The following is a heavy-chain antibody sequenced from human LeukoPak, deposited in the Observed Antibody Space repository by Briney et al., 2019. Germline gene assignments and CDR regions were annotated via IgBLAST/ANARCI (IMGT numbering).Heavy chain of an antibody. CDR1: GFTFSSYS. CDR3: ARSSSAADTDY. Sequence: GGSLRLSCAASGFTFSSYSMNWVGQAPGKGLEWVSSISSSSSSIYYADSVKGRFTISRDNAKNSLYLQMNSLRAEDTAVYYCARSSSAADTDYWGQGTLVTVSS. CDR2: ISSSSSSI. J-gene: IGHJ4*02. V-gene: IGHV3-21*01. D-gene: IGHD6-13*01.